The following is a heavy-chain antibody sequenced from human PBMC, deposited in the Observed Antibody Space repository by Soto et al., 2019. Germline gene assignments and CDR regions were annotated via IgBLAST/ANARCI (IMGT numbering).Heavy chain of an antibody. CDR3: ARDRLYYYAGSGYADGFDP. Sequence: SETLSLTCTVSGGSISSYYWSWIRQPPGKGLEWIGYIYYSGSTNYNPSLKSRVTISVDTSKNQFSLKLSSVTAADTAVYYCARDRLYYYAGSGYADGFDPWGQGTLVTVSS. D-gene: IGHD3-22*01. V-gene: IGHV4-59*01. CDR1: GGSISSYY. J-gene: IGHJ5*02. CDR2: IYYSGST.